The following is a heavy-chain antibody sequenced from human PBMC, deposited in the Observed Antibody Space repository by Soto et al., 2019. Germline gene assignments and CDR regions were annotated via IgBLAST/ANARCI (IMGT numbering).Heavy chain of an antibody. J-gene: IGHJ6*02. CDR2: IYYSGST. Sequence: SETLSLTCNVSGGSISSGGYYWSWIRQHPGKGLEWIGYIYYSGSTYYNPSLKSRVTISVDTSKNQFSLKLSSVTAADTAVYYCARDRSVVAATPDYYYYGMDVWGQGTTVTV. CDR3: ARDRSVVAATPDYYYYGMDV. CDR1: GGSISSGGYY. V-gene: IGHV4-31*03. D-gene: IGHD2-15*01.